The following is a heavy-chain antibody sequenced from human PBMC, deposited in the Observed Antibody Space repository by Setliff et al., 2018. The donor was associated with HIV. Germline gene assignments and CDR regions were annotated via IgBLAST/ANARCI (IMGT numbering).Heavy chain of an antibody. CDR3: SKGHPDGDPYYFDY. D-gene: IGHD2-21*02. CDR1: GFTFDDYT. Sequence: GGSLRLSCAASGFTFDDYTMHWVRQAPGKGLEWVSLINWDGGSIFYADSVRGRFTISRDNSKNSLYLQMNSLRTEGTALYYCSKGHPDGDPYYFDYWGQGTLVTVSS. V-gene: IGHV3-43*01. J-gene: IGHJ4*02. CDR2: INWDGGSI.